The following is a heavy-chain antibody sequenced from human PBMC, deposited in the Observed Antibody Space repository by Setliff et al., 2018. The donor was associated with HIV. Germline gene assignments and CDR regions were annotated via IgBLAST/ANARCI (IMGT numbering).Heavy chain of an antibody. J-gene: IGHJ4*02. Sequence: SETLSLTCAVSGYSISSDYYWGWIRQPPGTGLEWIGSISSSGNTYYNPSLKSRVTISFDTSKNQFSLKLNSVTAADTAVYYCARSYGYNVDYWGQGKLVTVSS. V-gene: IGHV4-38-2*01. CDR1: GYSISSDYY. CDR2: ISSSGNT. CDR3: ARSYGYNVDY. D-gene: IGHD3-16*01.